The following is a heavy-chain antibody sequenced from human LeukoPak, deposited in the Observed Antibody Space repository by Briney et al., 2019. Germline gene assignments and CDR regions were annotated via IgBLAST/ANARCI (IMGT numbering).Heavy chain of an antibody. V-gene: IGHV4-39*01. CDR2: IYYSGST. CDR1: GGSICSSTDY. J-gene: IGHJ5*02. Sequence: KPSETLSLTCTVSGGSICSSTDYWGWIRQPPGKGLEWIGSIYYSGSTYYNPSLKSRVTMSVDTPKNQFSLKMSSVTAADTAVYYCARTPEVVGWFDPWGQGTLVTVSS. CDR3: ARTPEVVGWFDP.